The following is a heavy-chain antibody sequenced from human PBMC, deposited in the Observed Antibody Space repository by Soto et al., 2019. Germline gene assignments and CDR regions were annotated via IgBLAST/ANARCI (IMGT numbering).Heavy chain of an antibody. CDR2: IIPIFGTA. CDR3: ARGLLPHTYYFDY. V-gene: IGHV1-69*13. J-gene: IGHJ4*02. CDR1: GGTFSSYA. Sequence: GASVKVSCKASGGTFSSYAISWVRQAPGQGLEWMGGIIPIFGTANYAQKFQGRVTITADESTSTAYMELSSLRSEDTAVYYCARGLLPHTYYFDYWGQGTPVTVSS. D-gene: IGHD2-21*01.